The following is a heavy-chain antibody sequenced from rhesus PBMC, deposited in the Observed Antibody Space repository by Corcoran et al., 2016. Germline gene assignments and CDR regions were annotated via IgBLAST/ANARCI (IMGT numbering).Heavy chain of an antibody. J-gene: IGHJ4*01. CDR2: IYGSGGRT. D-gene: IGHD4-23*01. CDR3: ARARYSNYADY. CDR1: GGSISSSY. Sequence: QLQLQESGPGLVKPSETLSVTCAVSGGSISSSYWSWIRQAPGKGLEWIGYIYGSGGRTNHNPSRKSRVTLSVDTTKNQFSRKLSSVTAADTAVYYGARARYSNYADYWGQGVLVTVSS. V-gene: IGHV4-169*01.